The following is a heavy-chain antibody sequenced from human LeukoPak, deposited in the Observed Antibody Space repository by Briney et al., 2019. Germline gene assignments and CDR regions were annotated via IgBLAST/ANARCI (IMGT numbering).Heavy chain of an antibody. CDR3: ARDPDYCTNGVCYTGYYYYGMDV. D-gene: IGHD2-8*01. CDR2: ISSSGSTI. Sequence: GGSLRLSCAAYGFTFSDYYMSWIRQAPGKGLEWVSYISSSGSTIYYADSVKGRFTISRDNAKNSLYLQMNSLRAEDTAVYYCARDPDYCTNGVCYTGYYYYGMDVWGQGTTVTVSS. CDR1: GFTFSDYY. J-gene: IGHJ6*02. V-gene: IGHV3-11*01.